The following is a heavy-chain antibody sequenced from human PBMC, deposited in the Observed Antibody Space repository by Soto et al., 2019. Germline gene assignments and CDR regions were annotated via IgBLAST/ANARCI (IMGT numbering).Heavy chain of an antibody. CDR2: ISSRSSTI. CDR3: ARDKIQVSKYYFDY. CDR1: GFTFSSYS. D-gene: IGHD4-4*01. Sequence: GGSLRLSCAASGFTFSSYSMNWVRQAPGKGLEWVSYISSRSSTIYYADSVKGRFTIFRDHAKNSLYLQMNSLRDEDTAVYYCARDKIQVSKYYFDYWGKGTLVTVSS. J-gene: IGHJ4*02. V-gene: IGHV3-48*02.